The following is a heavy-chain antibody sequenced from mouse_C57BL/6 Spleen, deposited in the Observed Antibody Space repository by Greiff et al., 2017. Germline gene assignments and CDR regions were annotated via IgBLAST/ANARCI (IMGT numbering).Heavy chain of an antibody. D-gene: IGHD6-1*01. Sequence: VKLMESGAALVRPGASLKLSCKASGYTFTDYAINWVKQRPGKGLEWIARIYPGSGNTYYNEKFKGKATLPAEKSSSTASMQLRSLTSEDSAVYVCAIEAFYAMDYWGQGTSVTVSS. CDR2: IYPGSGNT. J-gene: IGHJ4*01. V-gene: IGHV1-76*01. CDR3: AIEAFYAMDY. CDR1: GYTFTDYA.